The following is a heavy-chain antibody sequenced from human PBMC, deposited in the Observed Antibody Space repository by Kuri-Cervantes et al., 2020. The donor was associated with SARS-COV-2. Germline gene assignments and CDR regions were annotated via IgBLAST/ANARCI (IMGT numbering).Heavy chain of an antibody. CDR3: ARLEIPLVAAAYAY. CDR2: IYYSGST. J-gene: IGHJ4*02. CDR1: GYSITNGYY. Sequence: SETLSLTCSVSGYSITNGYYWGWIRQPPGKGLEWIGSIYYSGSTYYNPSLKSRVTISVDTSKNQFSLKLSSVTAADTAVYYCARLEIPLVAAAYAYWGQGTLVTVSS. V-gene: IGHV4-38-2*01. D-gene: IGHD6-13*01.